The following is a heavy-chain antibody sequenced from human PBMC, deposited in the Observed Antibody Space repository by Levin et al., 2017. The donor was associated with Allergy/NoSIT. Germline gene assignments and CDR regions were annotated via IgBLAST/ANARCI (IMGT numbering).Heavy chain of an antibody. D-gene: IGHD2-15*01. Sequence: SQTLSLTCTVSGGSISSGDYYWSWLRQPPGEGLEWIGYIYYSGTTYYNPSLKSPVSISVDTSKNQFSLKLSSVTAADTAVYYCARTYCRGGTCYAFEIWGQGTMVTVSS. J-gene: IGHJ3*02. CDR2: IYYSGTT. CDR3: ARTYCRGGTCYAFEI. V-gene: IGHV4-30-4*01. CDR1: GGSISSGDYY.